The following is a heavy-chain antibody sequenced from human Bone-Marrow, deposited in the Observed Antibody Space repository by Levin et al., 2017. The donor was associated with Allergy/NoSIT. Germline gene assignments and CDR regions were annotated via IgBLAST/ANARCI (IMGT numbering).Heavy chain of an antibody. Sequence: GGSLRLSCAASGFTFSSYSMNWVRQAPGKGLEWVSYISSSSSTIYYADSVKGRFTISRDNAKNSLYLQMNSLRAEDTAVYYCARDYTGGVFDYWGQGTLVTVSS. V-gene: IGHV3-48*01. CDR2: ISSSSSTI. D-gene: IGHD3-10*01. CDR3: ARDYTGGVFDY. CDR1: GFTFSSYS. J-gene: IGHJ4*02.